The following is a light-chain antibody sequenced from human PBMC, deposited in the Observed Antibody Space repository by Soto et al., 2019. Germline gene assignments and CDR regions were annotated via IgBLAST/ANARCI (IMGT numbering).Light chain of an antibody. CDR1: QDVSTF. CDR2: DAS. V-gene: IGKV1-33*01. Sequence: DLQMTQSPSSLSASVGDRVTITCQASQDVSTFLNWYQHRPGKAPKLLIYDASNLQAGVSSRFSGSGSGTDFTFTISSLQPEDIATYYCQQYEDLPLTFGGGTKVGIK. CDR3: QQYEDLPLT. J-gene: IGKJ4*01.